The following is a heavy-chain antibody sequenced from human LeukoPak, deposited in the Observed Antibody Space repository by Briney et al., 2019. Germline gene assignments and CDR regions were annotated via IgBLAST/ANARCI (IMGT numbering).Heavy chain of an antibody. V-gene: IGHV1-8*02. J-gene: IGHJ4*02. D-gene: IGHD5-18*01. CDR2: MNPNSGNT. CDR3: ARGKYSYVKRKNYYFDY. CDR1: GYTFTSYY. Sequence: ASVTVSCTASGYTFTSYYMHWVRQATGQGLEWTGWMNPNSGNTGYAQKFQGRVTMTRNTSISTAYMELSSLRSEDTAVYFCARGKYSYVKRKNYYFDYWGQGTLVTVSS.